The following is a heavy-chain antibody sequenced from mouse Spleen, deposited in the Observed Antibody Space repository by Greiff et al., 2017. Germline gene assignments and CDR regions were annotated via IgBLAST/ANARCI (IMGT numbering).Heavy chain of an antibody. D-gene: IGHD1-1*01. V-gene: IGHV1S29*02. CDR1: GYTFTDYN. CDR2: IYPYNGGT. J-gene: IGHJ3*01. Sequence: EVQLQESGPELVKPGASVKISCKASGYTFTDYNMHWVKQSHGKSLEWIGYIYPYNGGTGYNQKFKSKATLTVDNSSSTAYMELRSLTSEDSAVYYCARSYGSSYRFAYWGQGTLVTVSA. CDR3: ARSYGSSYRFAY.